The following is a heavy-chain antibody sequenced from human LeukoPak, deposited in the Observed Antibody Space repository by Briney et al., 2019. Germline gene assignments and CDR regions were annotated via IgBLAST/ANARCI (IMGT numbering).Heavy chain of an antibody. Sequence: PSETLSLTCTVSGGSVSSGSYYWSWIRQPPGKGREWIGYIYYSGSTNYNPSLKSRVTISVDTSKNQFSLKLSSVTAADTAVYYCARDYYDSSGYSDWGQGTLVTVSS. V-gene: IGHV4-61*01. J-gene: IGHJ4*02. D-gene: IGHD3-22*01. CDR3: ARDYYDSSGYSD. CDR1: GGSVSSGSYY. CDR2: IYYSGST.